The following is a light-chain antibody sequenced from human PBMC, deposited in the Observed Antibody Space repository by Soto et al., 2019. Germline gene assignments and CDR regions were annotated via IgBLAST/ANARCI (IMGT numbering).Light chain of an antibody. V-gene: IGKV3-20*01. Sequence: ENVLTQSPGTLSLSPGERATLSCRASQSVSNSYLAWYQQKPGQAPRLLIYGASSRATGIPDRFSGSGSGTDFTLTISRLEPEDFAVYYCQHYGSSYTFGQGTKREIK. J-gene: IGKJ2*01. CDR2: GAS. CDR3: QHYGSSYT. CDR1: QSVSNSY.